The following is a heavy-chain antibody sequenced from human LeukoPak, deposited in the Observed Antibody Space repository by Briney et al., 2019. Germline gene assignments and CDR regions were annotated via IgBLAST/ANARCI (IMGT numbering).Heavy chain of an antibody. CDR3: ARDRLGYCSSTSCYNRYMDV. CDR1: GGSISSGGYH. V-gene: IGHV4-30-2*01. Sequence: PSETLSLTCTVSGGSISSGGYHWSWIRQPPGKGLEWIGYIYHSGSTYYNPSLKSRVTISVDRSKNQFSLKLSSVTAADTAVYYCARDRLGYCSSTSCYNRYMDVWGKGTTVTVSS. J-gene: IGHJ6*03. D-gene: IGHD2-2*02. CDR2: IYHSGST.